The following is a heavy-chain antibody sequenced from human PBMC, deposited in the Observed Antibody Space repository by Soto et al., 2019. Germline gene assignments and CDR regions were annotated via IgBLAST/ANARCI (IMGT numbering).Heavy chain of an antibody. CDR3: AKSHLAHYYYGMDV. Sequence: GALRGSCVASGCTCSSYDMSWVRQAPGKGLEWVSAISGSGGSTYYADSVKGRFTISRDKSKNTLYLQMNSLRPEDTAVYYCAKSHLAHYYYGMDVWGQGTTVIVSS. CDR1: GCTCSSYD. CDR2: ISGSGGST. J-gene: IGHJ6*02. V-gene: IGHV3-23*01.